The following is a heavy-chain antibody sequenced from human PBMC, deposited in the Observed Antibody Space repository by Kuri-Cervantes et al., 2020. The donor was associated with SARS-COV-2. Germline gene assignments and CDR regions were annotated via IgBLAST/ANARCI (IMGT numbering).Heavy chain of an antibody. CDR1: GFTFSSYG. CDR3: ARELVGATNYYGMDV. V-gene: IGHV3-33*01. CDR2: IWYDGSNK. D-gene: IGHD1-26*01. Sequence: GGSLRLSFAASGFTFSSYGMHWFRQAPGKGLEWVAVIWYDGSNKYYADSVKGRFTISRDNSKNTLYLQMNSLRAEDTAVYYCARELVGATNYYGMDVWGQGTTVTVSS. J-gene: IGHJ6*02.